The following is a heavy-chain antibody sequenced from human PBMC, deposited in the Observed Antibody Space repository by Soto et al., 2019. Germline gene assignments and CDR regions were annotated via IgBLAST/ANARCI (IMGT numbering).Heavy chain of an antibody. J-gene: IGHJ4*02. D-gene: IGHD6-19*01. CDR2: LSVSGGTT. CDR1: GFTFSSYA. Sequence: GGSLRLSCAASGFTFSSYAMSWVRQAPGKGLEWVSGLSVSGGTTYYADSVKGRFTISRDNSKNTLYLQMNSLRAEDTAVYYCAKDRLPHSSGWYLWAYWGQGTLVTVSS. V-gene: IGHV3-23*01. CDR3: AKDRLPHSSGWYLWAY.